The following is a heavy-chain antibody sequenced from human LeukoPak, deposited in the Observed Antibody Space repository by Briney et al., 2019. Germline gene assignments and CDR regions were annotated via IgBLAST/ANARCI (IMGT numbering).Heavy chain of an antibody. Sequence: GGSLRLSCVASGFTFSSYAMSWVRQAPGKGLEWVSAISGSGGSTYYADSVKGRFTISRDNSKNTLYLQMNSLRAEDTAVYYCAKVVGWKRGGPGRDYWGQGTLVTVSS. CDR3: AKVVGWKRGGPGRDY. J-gene: IGHJ4*02. CDR2: ISGSGGST. CDR1: GFTFSSYA. V-gene: IGHV3-23*01. D-gene: IGHD1-1*01.